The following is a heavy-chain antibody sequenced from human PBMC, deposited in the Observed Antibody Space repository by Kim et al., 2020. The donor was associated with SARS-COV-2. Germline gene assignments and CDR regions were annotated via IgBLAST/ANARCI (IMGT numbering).Heavy chain of an antibody. J-gene: IGHJ4*02. CDR3: TRVIWGTYRYTDY. CDR2: INTDTGNP. CDR1: GYTFTINA. V-gene: IGHV7-4-1*02. D-gene: IGHD3-16*02. Sequence: ASVNVSCKASGYTFTINAISWVRQAPGQGLEWMGWINTDTGNPTYAQAFTRRFVFSVDTSVTTAYLQISSLEPEDTALYYCTRVIWGTYRYTDYWGQGTLVTVSS.